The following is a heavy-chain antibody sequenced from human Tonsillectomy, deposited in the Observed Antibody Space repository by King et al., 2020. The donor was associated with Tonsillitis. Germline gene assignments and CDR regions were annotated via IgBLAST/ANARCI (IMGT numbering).Heavy chain of an antibody. CDR3: AKDLNIRNWYFDL. CDR2: IRYDGSNK. V-gene: IGHV3-30*02. CDR1: GFTFSSYG. D-gene: IGHD2-2*02. Sequence: QVQLVESGGGVVQPGGSLRLSCAASGFTFSSYGMHWVRQAPGKGLEWVAFIRYDGSNKYYADSVKGRFTISRDNSKNTLYLQMNSLRAEDTAVYYCAKDLNIRNWYFDLWGRGTLVTVSS. J-gene: IGHJ2*01.